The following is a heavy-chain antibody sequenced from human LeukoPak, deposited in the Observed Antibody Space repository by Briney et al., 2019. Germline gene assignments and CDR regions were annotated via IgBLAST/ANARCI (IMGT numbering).Heavy chain of an antibody. CDR3: ARQIASAGTAGFDF. J-gene: IGHJ4*02. CDR1: GGSISSYY. CDR2: IYSTGST. D-gene: IGHD6-13*01. Sequence: SETLSLTCTVSGGSISSYYWSWIRQPAGKGLEWIGRIYSTGSTNYNPSLKSRVTMSVDTSKNQFSLRLRSMTAADTVVYYCARQIASAGTAGFDFWGQGALVTVSS. V-gene: IGHV4-4*07.